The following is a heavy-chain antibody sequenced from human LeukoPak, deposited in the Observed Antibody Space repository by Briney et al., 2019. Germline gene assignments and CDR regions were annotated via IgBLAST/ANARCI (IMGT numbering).Heavy chain of an antibody. D-gene: IGHD6-13*01. J-gene: IGHJ2*01. CDR2: IYYSGST. V-gene: IGHV4-61*02. CDR1: GGSISSGSYY. CDR3: ARVYYSNSYDYWYFDL. Sequence: SQTLSLTCTVSGGSISSGSYYWSWIRQPAGKGLEWIGSIYYSGSTNYNPSLKSRVTISVDTSKNQFSLKLSSVTAADTAVYYCARVYYSNSYDYWYFDLWGRGTLVTVSS.